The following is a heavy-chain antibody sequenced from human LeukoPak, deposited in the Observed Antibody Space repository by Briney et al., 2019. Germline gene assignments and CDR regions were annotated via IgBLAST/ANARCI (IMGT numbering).Heavy chain of an antibody. CDR2: IGAYNGNT. V-gene: IGHV1-18*01. CDR3: ARDGPKYNWNYHEGYFDY. D-gene: IGHD1-7*01. J-gene: IGHJ4*02. Sequence: ASVKVSCKASGYTFTSYGISWVRQAPGQGLECMGWIGAYNGNTNYAQKLQGRVTMTTDTSTSTAYMELRSLRSDDTAVYYCARDGPKYNWNYHEGYFDYWGQGTLVTVSS. CDR1: GYTFTSYG.